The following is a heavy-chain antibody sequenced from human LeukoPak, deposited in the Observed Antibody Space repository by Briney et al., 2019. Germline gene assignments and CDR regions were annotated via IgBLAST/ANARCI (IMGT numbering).Heavy chain of an antibody. D-gene: IGHD4/OR15-4a*01. J-gene: IGHJ4*02. V-gene: IGHV1-3*03. Sequence: GASVKVSCKASGYTFTSYAMHWVRQAPGQRLEWMGWINAGNGNTKYSQEFQGRVTITRDTSASTAYMELSSLRSEDTAVYYCARDRQGAGADCWGQGTLVTVSS. CDR2: INAGNGNT. CDR1: GYTFTSYA. CDR3: ARDRQGAGADC.